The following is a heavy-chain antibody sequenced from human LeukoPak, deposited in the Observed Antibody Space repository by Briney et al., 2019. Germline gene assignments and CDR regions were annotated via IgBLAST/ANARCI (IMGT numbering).Heavy chain of an antibody. Sequence: KTGESLKISCAASGFTFSSYSMNWVRQAPGKGLEWVSSISSSSSYIYYADSVKGRITISRDNAEKSVYLQMNSLRAEDTAVYYCARVRYCSGGSCSHFDYWGQGTLVTVSS. D-gene: IGHD2-15*01. J-gene: IGHJ4*02. CDR1: GFTFSSYS. V-gene: IGHV3-21*04. CDR3: ARVRYCSGGSCSHFDY. CDR2: ISSSSSYI.